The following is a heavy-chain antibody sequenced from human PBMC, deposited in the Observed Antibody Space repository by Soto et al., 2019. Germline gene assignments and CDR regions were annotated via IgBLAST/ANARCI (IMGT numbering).Heavy chain of an antibody. D-gene: IGHD2-21*02. CDR1: GLTFGKYA. CDR2: ISGGVGST. V-gene: IGHV3-23*01. Sequence: DVQLLESGGGLVQPVGSLRLACAASGLTFGKYAINWVRLAPWQGLEWVSGISGGVGSTYYADSVKGRFTIVRDTSKNTVFLQMNSLRADDTAVYYCAKGFIVVVTVLRPDDAFDVWGQGTMVTVSS. CDR3: AKGFIVVVTVLRPDDAFDV. J-gene: IGHJ3*01.